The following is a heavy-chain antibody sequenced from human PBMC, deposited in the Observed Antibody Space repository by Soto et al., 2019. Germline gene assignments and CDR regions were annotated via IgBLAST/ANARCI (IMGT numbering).Heavy chain of an antibody. Sequence: ASVKVSCKASGYTFTSYDINWVRQATGQGLEWMGWMNPNSGNTGYAQKFQGRVTMTRNTSISTAYMELSSLRSEDTAVYYCARARRYCSGGSCYFRFDYWGQGTLVTASS. CDR2: MNPNSGNT. V-gene: IGHV1-8*01. D-gene: IGHD2-15*01. CDR3: ARARRYCSGGSCYFRFDY. J-gene: IGHJ4*02. CDR1: GYTFTSYD.